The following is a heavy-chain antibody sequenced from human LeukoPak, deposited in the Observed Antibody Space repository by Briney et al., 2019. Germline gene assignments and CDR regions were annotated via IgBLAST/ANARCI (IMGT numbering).Heavy chain of an antibody. Sequence: ASVKVSCKSSGGTFSSYAISWVRQAPGQGLEWMGGIIPIFGTANYEQKFQGRVTITADESTSTAYMELSSLRSEDTAVYYCARGGIVVVPPGWFDPWGQGTLVTVSS. V-gene: IGHV1-69*13. CDR2: IIPIFGTA. CDR1: GGTFSSYA. D-gene: IGHD2-2*01. J-gene: IGHJ5*02. CDR3: ARGGIVVVPPGWFDP.